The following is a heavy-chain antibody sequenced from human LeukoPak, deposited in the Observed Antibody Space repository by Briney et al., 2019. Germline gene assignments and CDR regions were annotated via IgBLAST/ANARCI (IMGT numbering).Heavy chain of an antibody. D-gene: IGHD5-18*01. CDR3: ARARFSGGYSYGYDYYYYMDV. V-gene: IGHV1-69*13. Sequence: SVKVSCKASGGTFSSYAITWVRQAPGQGLEWLGGIIPIFGTTNYAQKFQGRVTITADESTSTAYMELSSLRSEDMAVYYCARARFSGGYSYGYDYYYYMDVWGRGTTVTVSS. J-gene: IGHJ6*03. CDR2: IIPIFGTT. CDR1: GGTFSSYA.